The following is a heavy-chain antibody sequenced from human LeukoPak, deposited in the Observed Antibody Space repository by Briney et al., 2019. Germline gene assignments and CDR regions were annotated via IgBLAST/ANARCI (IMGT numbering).Heavy chain of an antibody. CDR3: ARALVGATGY. Sequence: PGGSLRLSCAASGFTFSSYSMNWVRQAPGKGLEWVSYISSSSSTIYYADSVKGRFTISRDNAKNSLYLQMNSLRAEDTAVYYCARALVGATGYWGQGTLVTVSS. CDR1: GFTFSSYS. D-gene: IGHD1-26*01. CDR2: ISSSSSTI. J-gene: IGHJ4*02. V-gene: IGHV3-48*01.